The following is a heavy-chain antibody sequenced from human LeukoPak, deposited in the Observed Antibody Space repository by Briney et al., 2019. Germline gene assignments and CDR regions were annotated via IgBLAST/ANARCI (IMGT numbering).Heavy chain of an antibody. V-gene: IGHV3-20*04. Sequence: GGTLRLSCAASGFTFSSYGMSWVRQAPGKGLEWVSGINWNGGSTGYADSVKGRFTISRDNAKNSLYLQMNSLRAEDTALYYCARSVMGGWFDPWGQGTLVTVSS. J-gene: IGHJ5*02. CDR3: ARSVMGGWFDP. CDR1: GFTFSSYG. CDR2: INWNGGST. D-gene: IGHD2-8*01.